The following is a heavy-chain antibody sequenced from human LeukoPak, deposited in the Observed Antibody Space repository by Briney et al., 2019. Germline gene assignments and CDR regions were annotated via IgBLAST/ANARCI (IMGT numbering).Heavy chain of an antibody. CDR2: INPNSGGT. Sequence: ASVKVSYKASGYTFTGYYMHWVRQAPGQGLEWMGRINPNSGGTNYAQKFQGRVTMTRNTSISTAYMELSSLRSEDTAVYYCARGSYSDYGGTLYNYWGQGTLVTVSS. V-gene: IGHV1-2*06. D-gene: IGHD4-23*01. CDR3: ARGSYSDYGGTLYNY. CDR1: GYTFTGYY. J-gene: IGHJ4*02.